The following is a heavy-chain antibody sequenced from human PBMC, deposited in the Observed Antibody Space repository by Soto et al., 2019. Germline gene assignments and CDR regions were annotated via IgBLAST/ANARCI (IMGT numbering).Heavy chain of an antibody. V-gene: IGHV4-39*01. CDR2: IYYSGST. CDR3: ARHGDVVVVAADDAFDI. Sequence: QLQLQESGPGLVKPSETLSLTCTVSGGSISSSSYYWGWIRQPPGKGLEWIGSIYYSGSTYYNPSLKSRVTISVDTSKNQFSLKLSSVTAADTAVYYCARHGDVVVVAADDAFDIWGQGTMVTVSS. CDR1: GGSISSSSYY. D-gene: IGHD2-15*01. J-gene: IGHJ3*02.